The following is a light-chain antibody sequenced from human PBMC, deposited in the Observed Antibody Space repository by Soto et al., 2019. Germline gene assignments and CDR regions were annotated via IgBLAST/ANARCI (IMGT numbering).Light chain of an antibody. V-gene: IGKV3-15*01. Sequence: EIVLTQSPATLSVSPGERATLSCRASQSVNTNLAWYRQKPGQAPRLLIKGASTRATGIPARFSGSGSGTEFTLTISSLQSEDFAVYYCQQYNNWCRTWTFGQGTKVDIK. CDR1: QSVNTN. CDR3: QQYNNWCRTWT. CDR2: GAS. J-gene: IGKJ1*01.